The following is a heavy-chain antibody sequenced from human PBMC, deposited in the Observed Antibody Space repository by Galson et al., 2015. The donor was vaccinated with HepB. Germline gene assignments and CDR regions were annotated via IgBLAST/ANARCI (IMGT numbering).Heavy chain of an antibody. D-gene: IGHD6-13*01. CDR3: ARSPSSSWGDGFDI. CDR1: GFTFSTYG. CDR2: IWFDGSNK. Sequence: SLRLSCAASGFTFSTYGMHWVRQAPGKGLEWVAVIWFDGSNKDCLDSVRGRFTISRDNSKNMLFLEMNSLGDEDTATYYCARSPSSSWGDGFDIWGQGTKVTVSS. V-gene: IGHV3-33*01. J-gene: IGHJ3*02.